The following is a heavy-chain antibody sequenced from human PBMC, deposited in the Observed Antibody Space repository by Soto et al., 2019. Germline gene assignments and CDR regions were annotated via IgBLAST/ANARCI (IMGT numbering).Heavy chain of an antibody. V-gene: IGHV3-30*03. D-gene: IGHD2-15*01. CDR3: ATFERLGYCSGRSCYSKGGMDV. J-gene: IGHJ6*02. CDR1: GFTFSSYG. Sequence: QVQLVESGGGVVQPGRSLRLACAASGFTFSSYGMHWVRQAPGKGLEWVAVISYDGSNKYYADSVKGRFTISRDNSKNTLYLQMISLRAEDTAVYYCATFERLGYCSGRSCYSKGGMDVWGQGTTVTVSS. CDR2: ISYDGSNK.